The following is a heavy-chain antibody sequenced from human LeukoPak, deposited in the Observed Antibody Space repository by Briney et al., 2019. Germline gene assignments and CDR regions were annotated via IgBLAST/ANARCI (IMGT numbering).Heavy chain of an antibody. J-gene: IGHJ4*02. CDR1: GYTFTSYG. V-gene: IGHV1-18*01. Sequence: GASVKVSCKASGYTFTSYGISWVRQAPGRGLEWMGWISAYNGNTNYAQKLQGRVTMTTDTSTSTAYMELRSLRSDDTAVYYCARDLGPYYDILTGYYVYWGQGTLVTVSS. D-gene: IGHD3-9*01. CDR3: ARDLGPYYDILTGYYVY. CDR2: ISAYNGNT.